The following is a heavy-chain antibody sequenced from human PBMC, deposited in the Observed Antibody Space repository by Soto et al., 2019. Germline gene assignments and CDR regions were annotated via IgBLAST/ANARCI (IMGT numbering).Heavy chain of an antibody. J-gene: IGHJ4*02. CDR3: ARDVGLGPVTVSTHVDY. D-gene: IGHD4-17*01. CDR1: GGTFSNYT. Sequence: QVQLEQSGAEVKKPGSSVKVSCKASGGTFSNYTITWVRQAPGQGLEWMGRIIPILDIANYAKKFQGRVTITADKSTSTAYMELSSLRSEDTAVYYCARDVGLGPVTVSTHVDYWGQGTLVIVSS. V-gene: IGHV1-69*08. CDR2: IIPILDIA.